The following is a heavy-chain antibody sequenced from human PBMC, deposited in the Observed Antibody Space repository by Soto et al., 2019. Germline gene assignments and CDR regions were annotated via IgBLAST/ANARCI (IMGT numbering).Heavy chain of an antibody. J-gene: IGHJ6*02. CDR2: IIPIFGTA. CDR3: AREAIVVVTAYYYYGMDV. D-gene: IGHD2-21*02. CDR1: GGTFSRYA. Sequence: QVQLVQSGAEVKKPGSSVKVSCKASGGTFSRYAISWVRQAPGQGLEWMGGIIPIFGTANYAQKFQGRVTITADESTSTAYMELSSLRSEDTAVYYCAREAIVVVTAYYYYGMDVWGQGTTVTVSS. V-gene: IGHV1-69*01.